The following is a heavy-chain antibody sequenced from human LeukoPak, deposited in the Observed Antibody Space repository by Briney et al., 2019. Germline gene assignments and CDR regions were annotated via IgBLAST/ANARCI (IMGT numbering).Heavy chain of an antibody. V-gene: IGHV1-18*01. CDR2: ISAYNGNT. CDR1: GYTFTSYG. J-gene: IGHJ3*02. CDR3: ARAQGYCSSTSCYFAFDI. Sequence: GASVKVSCKASGYTFTSYGISWVRQAPGQGLEWMGWISAYNGNTNYAQKLQGRVTMTTDTSTSTAYMELRSLRSDDTAVYYCARAQGYCSSTSCYFAFDIWGQGTMVTVPS. D-gene: IGHD2-2*01.